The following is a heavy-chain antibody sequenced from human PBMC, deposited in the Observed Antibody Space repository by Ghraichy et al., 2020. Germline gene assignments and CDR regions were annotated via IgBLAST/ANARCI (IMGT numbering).Heavy chain of an antibody. V-gene: IGHV3-23*01. CDR1: GFTFSSYA. Sequence: GGSLRLSCAASGFTFSSYAMSWVRQAPGKGLEWVSAISGSGGSTYYADSVKGRFTISRDNSKNTLYLQMNSLRAEDTAVYYCATCPWPKYSSSWYFDLWGRGTLVTVSS. J-gene: IGHJ2*01. CDR3: ATCPWPKYSSSWYFDL. D-gene: IGHD6-13*01. CDR2: ISGSGGST.